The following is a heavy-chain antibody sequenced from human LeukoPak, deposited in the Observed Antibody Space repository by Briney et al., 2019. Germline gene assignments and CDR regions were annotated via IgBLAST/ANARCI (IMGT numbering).Heavy chain of an antibody. V-gene: IGHV3-48*01. Sequence: PGGWLRLSCAASGFTFSAYSMNWVRQAPGKGLEWVSYISSSSNTIYYADSVKGRFTISRDNAKNSLYLQMKSLKAEDTAFYYCARPLLYYYGSETYFWFDLWGQGTLVTVSS. CDR3: ARPLLYYYGSETYFWFDL. CDR2: ISSSSNTI. D-gene: IGHD3-10*01. CDR1: GFTFSAYS. J-gene: IGHJ5*02.